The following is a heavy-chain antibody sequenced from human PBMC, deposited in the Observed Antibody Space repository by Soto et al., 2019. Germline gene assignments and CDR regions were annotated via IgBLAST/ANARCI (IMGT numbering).Heavy chain of an antibody. CDR2: ISSSGGAT. CDR3: AKDRYYFWSAYFGP. CDR1: GFTFSRNA. D-gene: IGHD3-3*01. V-gene: IGHV3-23*01. J-gene: IGHJ5*02. Sequence: ELQLLESGGGLVQPGGSLRLSCTASGFTFSRNAMSWVRQAPGKGLEWVSGISSSGGATYYADSVKGRFTISRDNSKNALYLQMKSLGVDDTGVYYCAKDRYYFWSAYFGPWGQGTLVTVSP.